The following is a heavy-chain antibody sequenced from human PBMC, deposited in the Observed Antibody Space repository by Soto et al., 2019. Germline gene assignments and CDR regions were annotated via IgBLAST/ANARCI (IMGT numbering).Heavy chain of an antibody. D-gene: IGHD3-9*01. Sequence: GGSLRLSCSASGFTFSSYAMHWVRQAPGKGLEYVSAISSNGGSTYYADSVKGRFTIPRDNSKNTLYLQMSSLRAEDTAVYYCVKNLWNDDILTGYFDYWGQGTLVTVSS. V-gene: IGHV3-64D*06. CDR3: VKNLWNDDILTGYFDY. CDR1: GFTFSSYA. CDR2: ISSNGGST. J-gene: IGHJ4*02.